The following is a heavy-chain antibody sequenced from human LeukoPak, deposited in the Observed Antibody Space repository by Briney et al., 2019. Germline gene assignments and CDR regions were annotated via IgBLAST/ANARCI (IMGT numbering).Heavy chain of an antibody. CDR1: GGTFSSYA. V-gene: IGHV1-69*01. CDR2: IIPIFGTA. Sequence: SVKVSCKASGGTFSSYAISWVRQAPGQGLEWMGGIIPIFGTANYAQKFQGRVTITADESTSTAYMELSSPRSEDTAVYYCAFGDSSSWSPYYYGMDVWGQGTTVTVSS. D-gene: IGHD6-13*01. J-gene: IGHJ6*02. CDR3: AFGDSSSWSPYYYGMDV.